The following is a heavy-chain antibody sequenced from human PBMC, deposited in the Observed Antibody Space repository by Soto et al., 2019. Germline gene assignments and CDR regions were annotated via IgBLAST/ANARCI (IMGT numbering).Heavy chain of an antibody. D-gene: IGHD4-17*01. V-gene: IGHV1-58*02. CDR3: AAVTTTRLRVGY. CDR1: GFTFTSSA. J-gene: IGHJ4*02. CDR2: IAVGSGNT. Sequence: ASVKVSCKASGFTFTSSAMQWVRQARGQRLEWIGWIAVGSGNTNYAQKFQERVTITRDMSTSTAYMELSSLRSEDTAVYYCAAVTTTRLRVGYWGQGTLVTVSS.